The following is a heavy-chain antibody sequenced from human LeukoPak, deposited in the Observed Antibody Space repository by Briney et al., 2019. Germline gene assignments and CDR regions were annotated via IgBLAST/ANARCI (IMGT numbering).Heavy chain of an antibody. Sequence: SETLSLTCTVSGGSFSSYYWSWIRQPPGKGLEWIGYIYYSGSTNYNPSLKSRVTISEDTSKNQFSLKLSSVTAADTAVYFCARESRSNGARSYFDYWGQGTLVTVSS. CDR1: GGSFSSYY. D-gene: IGHD2-8*01. V-gene: IGHV4-59*01. J-gene: IGHJ4*02. CDR2: IYYSGST. CDR3: ARESRSNGARSYFDY.